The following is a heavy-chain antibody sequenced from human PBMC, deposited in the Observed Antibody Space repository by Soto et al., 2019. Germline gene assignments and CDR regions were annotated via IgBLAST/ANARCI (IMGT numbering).Heavy chain of an antibody. CDR3: ARGAGFSYASTWFDI. V-gene: IGHV4-61*03. J-gene: IGHJ5*02. Sequence: TSETLSLTCTVSGASISGGTYYWTWIRQAPGKGLEWVGHIYYTWSTNYNPALNDRVTISVDTSKNHFSLQLTSVAAADTAVYYCARGAGFSYASTWFDIWGQGTLVTVSS. D-gene: IGHD5-18*01. CDR1: GASISGGTYY. CDR2: IYYTWST.